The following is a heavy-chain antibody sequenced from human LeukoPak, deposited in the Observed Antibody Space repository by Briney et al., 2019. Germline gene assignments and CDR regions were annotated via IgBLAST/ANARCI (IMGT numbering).Heavy chain of an antibody. CDR3: ARGARGYYFDY. D-gene: IGHD3-16*01. CDR2: ISSSSSYI. V-gene: IGHV3-21*01. CDR1: GFTFSSYS. Sequence: GGSLRLSCAASGFTFSSYSMNWVRQVPGKGLEWVSSISSSSSYIYYADSVKGRFTISRDNAKNSLYLQMNSLRAEDTAVYYCARGARGYYFDYWGQGTLVTVSS. J-gene: IGHJ4*02.